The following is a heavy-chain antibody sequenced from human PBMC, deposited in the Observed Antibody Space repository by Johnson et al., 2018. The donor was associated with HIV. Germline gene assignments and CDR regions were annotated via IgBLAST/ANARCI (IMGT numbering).Heavy chain of an antibody. CDR1: EFTFSSYD. J-gene: IGHJ3*01. CDR3: ARLRRQNGGGAFDV. CDR2: IWYDGSNK. D-gene: IGHD3-16*01. Sequence: QMQLVESGGGVVQPGGSLKLSCAASEFTFSSYDMHWVRQTPGKGLEWVAVIWYDGSNKYYADSVKGRFTISSDTSKNTVDLQMNSLRDVDTAVYYCARLRRQNGGGAFDVWGQGTLVTVSS. V-gene: IGHV3-33*01.